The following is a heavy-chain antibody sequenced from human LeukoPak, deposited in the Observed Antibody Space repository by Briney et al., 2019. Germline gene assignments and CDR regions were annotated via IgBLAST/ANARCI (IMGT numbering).Heavy chain of an antibody. CDR2: IYPGDSDT. J-gene: IGHJ6*03. CDR1: GYSFTSYW. V-gene: IGHV5-51*01. Sequence: GESLKISCKGSGYSFTSYWIGWVRQMPGKGLEWMGIIYPGDSDTRYSPSFQGQVTISADKSISTAYLQWSSLKASDTAMYYCATQMTGTTPKRLNYYYYYMDVWGKGTTVTVSS. CDR3: ATQMTGTTPKRLNYYYYYMDV. D-gene: IGHD1-1*01.